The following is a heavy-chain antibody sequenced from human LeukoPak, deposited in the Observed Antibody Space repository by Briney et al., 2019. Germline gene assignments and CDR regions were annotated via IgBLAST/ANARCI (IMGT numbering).Heavy chain of an antibody. CDR3: ARVQGGGYRAADY. CDR2: ILENGSHQ. D-gene: IGHD6-19*01. V-gene: IGHV3-30*04. CDR1: GFTFSNYI. J-gene: IGHJ4*02. Sequence: GRSLRLSCAASGFTFSNYIMHWVRQAPGKGLDWVAVILENGSHQYYADSVKGRLTISRDNSKNTLFLQMNSLRGEDTAMYYCARVQGGGYRAADYWGQGTLVTVSS.